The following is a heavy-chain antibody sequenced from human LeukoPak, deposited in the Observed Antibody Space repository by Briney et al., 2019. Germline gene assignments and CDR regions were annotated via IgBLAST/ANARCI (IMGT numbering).Heavy chain of an antibody. D-gene: IGHD2-15*01. V-gene: IGHV4-59*01. CDR3: ARAPHVGSNVDY. J-gene: IGHJ4*02. CDR2: IHYSGDT. Sequence: SETLSHTCTVSGASTSSYFLSWIRQPPGKGVQWIGYIHYSGDTNYNPSLKSRVHLSVDTSKTPFSLRLTSVTAADTAVYYCARAPHVGSNVDYSGQ. CDR1: GASTSSYF.